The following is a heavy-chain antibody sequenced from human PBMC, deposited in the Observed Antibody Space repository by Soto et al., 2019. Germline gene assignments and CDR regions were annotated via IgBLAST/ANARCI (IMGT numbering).Heavy chain of an antibody. CDR1: GYTFTSFG. CDR3: ARGYCSFTSCPFDF. J-gene: IGHJ4*02. D-gene: IGHD2-2*01. Sequence: HVQLVQSGAEVKKPGASVNVSCKASGYTFTSFGISWVRQVPGQGLEWMGWISTYNGDINYAQHLQGRVTMTTDTSTSTAYMELRSLRSDDTAVYYCARGYCSFTSCPFDFWGQGALVTVSS. CDR2: ISTYNGDI. V-gene: IGHV1-18*01.